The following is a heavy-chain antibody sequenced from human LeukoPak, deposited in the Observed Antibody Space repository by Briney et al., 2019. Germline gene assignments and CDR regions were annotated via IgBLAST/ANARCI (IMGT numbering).Heavy chain of an antibody. CDR3: AKDISSSSSWTGLDY. D-gene: IGHD6-13*01. V-gene: IGHV3-11*01. Sequence: GGSLRLSCAASGFTFSDYYMSWIRQAPGKGLEWVSYISSSGSTIYYADSVKGRFTISRDNAKNSLYLQMNSLRAEDTALYYCAKDISSSSSWTGLDYWGQGTLVTVSS. J-gene: IGHJ4*02. CDR1: GFTFSDYY. CDR2: ISSSGSTI.